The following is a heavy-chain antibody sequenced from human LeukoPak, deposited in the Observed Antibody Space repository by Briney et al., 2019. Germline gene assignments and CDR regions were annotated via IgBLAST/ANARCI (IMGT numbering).Heavy chain of an antibody. Sequence: SVPLSLTCAAYGGAFSGYYWSWIRQPPGKGLKWIGEINHNGSTNYNPSLKSRVTISVDTSKNQFSLKLFSVTAADTAVYYCANDPRSGAFDIWSQGTMVTVSS. CDR3: ANDPRSGAFDI. CDR1: GGAFSGYY. V-gene: IGHV4-34*01. D-gene: IGHD3-3*01. CDR2: INHNGST. J-gene: IGHJ3*02.